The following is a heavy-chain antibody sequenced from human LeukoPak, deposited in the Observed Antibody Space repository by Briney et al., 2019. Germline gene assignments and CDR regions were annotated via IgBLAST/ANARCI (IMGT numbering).Heavy chain of an antibody. D-gene: IGHD1-26*01. CDR3: ARNKRYSGSSHFDY. CDR1: GGSINSGNYY. Sequence: SETLSLTCTVSGGSINSGNYYWSWIRQPAGKGLEWIGRIYTGGSTNYNPSLKSRVTISVDTSKNQFSLKLSSVTAADTAVYYCARNKRYSGSSHFDYWGQGTLVTVSS. CDR2: IYTGGST. J-gene: IGHJ4*02. V-gene: IGHV4-61*02.